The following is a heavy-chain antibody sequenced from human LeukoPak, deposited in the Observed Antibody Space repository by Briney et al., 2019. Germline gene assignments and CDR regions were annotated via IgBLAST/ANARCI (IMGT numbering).Heavy chain of an antibody. CDR2: IYTSGRS. Sequence: SETLSLTCTVSGGSISSSYWGWIRQPAGKGLEWIGRIYTSGRSNYSPSLKSRVTMSVDTSKNQISLNLSSVTAADTAVYYCAKGESTSSPTGFDYWGLGTLVTVSS. CDR1: GGSISSSY. CDR3: AKGESTSSPTGFDY. D-gene: IGHD6-6*01. V-gene: IGHV4-4*07. J-gene: IGHJ4*02.